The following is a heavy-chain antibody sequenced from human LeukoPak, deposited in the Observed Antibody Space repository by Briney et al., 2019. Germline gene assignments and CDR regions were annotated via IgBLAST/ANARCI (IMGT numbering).Heavy chain of an antibody. CDR1: GYTLTELS. CDR2: FDPEDGET. J-gene: IGHJ5*02. V-gene: IGHV1-24*01. CDR3: ATWQLERRGNNWFDP. D-gene: IGHD1-1*01. Sequence: ASVKVSCKVSGYTLTELSMHWVRQAPGKGLEWMGGFDPEDGETIYAQKFQGRVTMTEDTSTDTAYMELSSLRSEDTAVYYCATWQLERRGNNWFDPWGQGTLVTVSS.